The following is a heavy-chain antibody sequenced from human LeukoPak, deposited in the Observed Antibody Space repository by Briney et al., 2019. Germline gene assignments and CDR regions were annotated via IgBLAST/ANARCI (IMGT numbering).Heavy chain of an antibody. Sequence: SVKVSCKASGYTFTGYYMHWVRQAPGQGLEWMGRIIPIFGIANYAQKFQGRVTITADKSTSTAYMELSSLRSEDTAVYYCARDRDSSGGVFDYWGQGTLVTVSS. CDR3: ARDRDSSGGVFDY. CDR1: GYTFTGYY. D-gene: IGHD3-22*01. V-gene: IGHV1-69*04. CDR2: IIPIFGIA. J-gene: IGHJ4*02.